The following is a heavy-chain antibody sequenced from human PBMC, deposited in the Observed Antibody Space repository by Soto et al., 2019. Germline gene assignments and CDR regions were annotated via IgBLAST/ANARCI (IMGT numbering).Heavy chain of an antibody. D-gene: IGHD3-10*01. CDR3: ARGSTYYYGSEVMDV. Sequence: QVQLVQSGAEVKKPGASVKVSCKASGYTFTSYYMHWVRQAPGQGLEWMGIINPSGGRTSYAQKFQGRVTMTRDTSTSTVYMELSSLRSEDTAVYYCARGSTYYYGSEVMDVWGQGTTVTVSS. J-gene: IGHJ6*02. CDR1: GYTFTSYY. CDR2: INPSGGRT. V-gene: IGHV1-46*01.